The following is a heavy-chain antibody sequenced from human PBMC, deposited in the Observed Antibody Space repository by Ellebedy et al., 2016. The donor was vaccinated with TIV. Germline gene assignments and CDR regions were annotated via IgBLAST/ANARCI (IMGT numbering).Heavy chain of an antibody. CDR2: IWYDGSNK. CDR1: GFTFSNYG. Sequence: GESLKISCVASGFTFSNYGMHWVRQAPGKGLEWVTVIWYDGSNKYYADSVKGRFTISRDNSKNTLYLQMNSLRAEDTAVYYCARGHYYFDASGPNWFDPWGQGTLVTVSS. V-gene: IGHV3-33*01. CDR3: ARGHYYFDASGPNWFDP. D-gene: IGHD3-22*01. J-gene: IGHJ5*02.